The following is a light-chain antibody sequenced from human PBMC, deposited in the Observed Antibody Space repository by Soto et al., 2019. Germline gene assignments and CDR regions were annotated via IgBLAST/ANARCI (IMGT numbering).Light chain of an antibody. Sequence: EIVMTQSPASLSVSPGETATLSCRASQSISNSLAWSQQKPGQAPSLLIYGASTRATGIPARFSGSGSGTEFTLANSILLSEDSALYYCQQYDNCPPRTFGQGTKLEIK. V-gene: IGKV3-15*01. CDR1: QSISNS. CDR2: GAS. CDR3: QQYDNCPPRT. J-gene: IGKJ2*01.